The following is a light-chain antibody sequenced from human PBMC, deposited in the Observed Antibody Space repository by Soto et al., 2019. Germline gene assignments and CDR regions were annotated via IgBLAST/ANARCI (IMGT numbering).Light chain of an antibody. Sequence: QSALTQPASVSGSPGQSITISCTGTSSDVGGYMYVSWYQQHPGKAPRLMIYDVSSRPSGVSNRFSGSKSGNTASLTISGLQAEDEAGYFCTSYTSSNTLLFGGGTKVNVL. CDR2: DVS. CDR3: TSYTSSNTLL. V-gene: IGLV2-14*03. CDR1: SSDVGGYMY. J-gene: IGLJ2*01.